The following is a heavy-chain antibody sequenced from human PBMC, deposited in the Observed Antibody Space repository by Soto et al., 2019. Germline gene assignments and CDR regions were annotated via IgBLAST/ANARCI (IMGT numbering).Heavy chain of an antibody. CDR3: ARGWSGSRQGCDP. Sequence: QVQLQESGPGLVKPSQTLSLTCPVSGGSISSGDSYCSWIRQHPGKGLEWIGYIDYSGSTYYNPSRKSRGTISVDTSKNQFSLKLSSVTAADTAVYYCARGWSGSRQGCDPGGEGTLGSVSS. D-gene: IGHD3-3*01. CDR1: GGSISSGDSY. J-gene: IGHJ5*02. CDR2: IDYSGST. V-gene: IGHV4-31*03.